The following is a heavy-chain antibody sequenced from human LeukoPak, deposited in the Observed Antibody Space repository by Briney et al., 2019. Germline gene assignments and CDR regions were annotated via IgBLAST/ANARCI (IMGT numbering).Heavy chain of an antibody. CDR2: INPNSGGT. CDR3: ARDAIVRDYSNSDY. Sequence: ASVKVSCKASGYTLTGYYIHWVRQAPGQGLEWMGWINPNSGGTNYAQKFQGRVTMTRATSISTAYMELSRLTSDDTAVYYCARDAIVRDYSNSDYWGQGTLVTVSS. V-gene: IGHV1-2*02. CDR1: GYTLTGYY. J-gene: IGHJ4*02. D-gene: IGHD4-11*01.